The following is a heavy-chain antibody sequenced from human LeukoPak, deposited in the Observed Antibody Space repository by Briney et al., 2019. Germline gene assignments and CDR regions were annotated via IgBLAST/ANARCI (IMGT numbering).Heavy chain of an antibody. D-gene: IGHD3-10*01. V-gene: IGHV3-49*03. J-gene: IGHJ6*02. CDR2: IRSKAYGGTT. CDR3: TSSGSDYGMDV. Sequence: LSLTCAVYGGSFSGYYWSWFRQAPGKGLEWVGFIRSKAYGGTTEYAASVKGRFTISRDDSKSIAYLQMNSLKTEDTAVYYCTSSGSDYGMDVWGQGTTVTVSS. CDR1: GGSFSGYY.